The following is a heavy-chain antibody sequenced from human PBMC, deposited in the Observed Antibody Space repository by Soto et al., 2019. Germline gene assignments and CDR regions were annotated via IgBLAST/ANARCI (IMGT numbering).Heavy chain of an antibody. CDR1: GFTFSTYV. Sequence: QVQLVESGGGVVEPGRSLRLSCAASGFTFSTYVMHWVRQPPGKGLEWVALILYDGTNKYYAASVRARFTISRDDSKNTLTRQMHSLRTEDTALYNCVGEWDFWGQGTLGTDSS. J-gene: IGHJ1*01. CDR2: ILYDGTNK. CDR3: VGEWDF. V-gene: IGHV3-30-3*01. D-gene: IGHD1-26*01.